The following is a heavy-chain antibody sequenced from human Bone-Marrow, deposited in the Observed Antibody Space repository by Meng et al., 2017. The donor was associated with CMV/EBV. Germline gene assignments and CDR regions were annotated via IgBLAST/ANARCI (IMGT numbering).Heavy chain of an antibody. D-gene: IGHD6-13*01. CDR1: GYTFTSYG. J-gene: IGHJ6*02. CDR3: ARDLSIEGNSSSWGRWYYYGMDV. V-gene: IGHV1-2*02. CDR2: INPNSGGT. Sequence: ASVKVSCKASGYTFTSYGISWVRQAPGQGLEWMGWINPNSGGTNYAQKFQGRVTMTRDTSISTAYMELSRLRSDDTAVYYCARDLSIEGNSSSWGRWYYYGMDVWGQGTTVTVSS.